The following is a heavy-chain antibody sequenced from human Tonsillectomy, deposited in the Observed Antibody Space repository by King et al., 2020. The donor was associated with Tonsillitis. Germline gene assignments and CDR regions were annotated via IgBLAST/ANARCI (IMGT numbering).Heavy chain of an antibody. Sequence: WSWIRQPPGKGLEWIGEINHSGSSNYHPSLKSRVTMSVDTSKNQFSLELSSVTAADTAVYYCATLRDFLHCGQGTLVTVSS. J-gene: IGHJ1*01. V-gene: IGHV4-34*01. CDR3: ATLRDFLH. CDR2: INHSGSS.